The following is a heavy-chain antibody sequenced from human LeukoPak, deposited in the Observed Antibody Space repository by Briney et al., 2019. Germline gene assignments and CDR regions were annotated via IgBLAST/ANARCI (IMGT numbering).Heavy chain of an antibody. CDR2: INPSSSTT. CDR1: GYIFTTYY. V-gene: IGHV1-46*01. D-gene: IGHD2-8*01. Sequence: ASVKVSCKASGYIFTTYYMHWVRQAPGQGLEWMGIINPSSSTTSSAQKFQGRVTMTRDTSTSADYMELSSLRSEDTAVYYCARYSMLWSGRGFDYWGQGTLVTVSS. CDR3: ARYSMLWSGRGFDY. J-gene: IGHJ4*02.